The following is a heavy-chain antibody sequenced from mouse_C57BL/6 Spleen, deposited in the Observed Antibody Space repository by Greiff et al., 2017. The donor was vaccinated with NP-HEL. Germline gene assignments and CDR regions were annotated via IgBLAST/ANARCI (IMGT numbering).Heavy chain of an antibody. J-gene: IGHJ1*03. V-gene: IGHV1-80*01. Sequence: QVQLQQSGAELVKPGASVKISCKASGYAFSSYWMNWVKQRPGKGLEWIGQIYPGDGDTNYNGKFKGKATLTADKSSSTAYMQLSSLTSEDSAVYFCARLADGYYWYFDVWGTGTTVTVSS. CDR2: IYPGDGDT. CDR1: GYAFSSYW. CDR3: ARLADGYYWYFDV. D-gene: IGHD2-3*01.